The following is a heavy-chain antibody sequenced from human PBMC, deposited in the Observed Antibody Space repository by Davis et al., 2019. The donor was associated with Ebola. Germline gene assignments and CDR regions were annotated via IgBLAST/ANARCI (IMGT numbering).Heavy chain of an antibody. CDR2: ISAYNGNT. Sequence: AASVKVSCKASGYTFTSYGISWVRQAPGQGLEWMGWISAYNGNTNYAQKLQGRVTMTTDTSTSTAYMELRSLRSDDTAVYYCAREKKACSGGSCYSTKFVAFDYWGQGTLVTVSS. CDR1: GYTFTSYG. CDR3: AREKKACSGGSCYSTKFVAFDY. V-gene: IGHV1-18*01. D-gene: IGHD2-15*01. J-gene: IGHJ4*02.